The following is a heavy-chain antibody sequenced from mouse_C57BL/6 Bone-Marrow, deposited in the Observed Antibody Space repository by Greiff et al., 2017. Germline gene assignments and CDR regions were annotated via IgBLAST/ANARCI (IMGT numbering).Heavy chain of an antibody. CDR1: GFNIKDDY. Sequence: EVQLQQSGAELVRPGASVKLSCTASGFNIKDDYMHWVKQRPEQGLEWIGWIDPENGDTEYASKFQGKATITADPSSNTVYLQLSSLTSEDTAVYYCTMGYGSSCYFDYGGQGTTLTVSS. CDR2: IDPENGDT. CDR3: TMGYGSSCYFDY. V-gene: IGHV14-4*01. D-gene: IGHD1-1*01. J-gene: IGHJ2*01.